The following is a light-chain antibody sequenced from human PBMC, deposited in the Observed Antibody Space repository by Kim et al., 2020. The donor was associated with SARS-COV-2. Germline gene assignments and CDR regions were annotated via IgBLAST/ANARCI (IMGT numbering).Light chain of an antibody. Sequence: SASVGDSVTILWRASERAGSWLTWYQQKPGTAPHLLFYDTSSLQSGVPSRFSGSGTGTVFTLTISDLQAGGSATYYCQQYQASPYTCGQGTKLEI. CDR1: ERAGSW. J-gene: IGKJ2*01. V-gene: IGKV1-5*02. CDR3: QQYQASPYT. CDR2: DTS.